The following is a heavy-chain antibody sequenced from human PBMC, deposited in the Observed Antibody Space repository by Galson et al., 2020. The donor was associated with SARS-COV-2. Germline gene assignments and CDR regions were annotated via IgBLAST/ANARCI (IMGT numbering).Heavy chain of an antibody. CDR1: GGSIRNYY. Sequence: SETLSLTCNVSGGSIRNYYCTWIRQPPGTGLERIGYMYDSGSTNYNPSLKRRVTMSLDTSKSQFSLDLTSVTAADTAVYYCARGNCSNGVCGYDAFDLWGQGTMVTVS. CDR3: ARGNCSNGVCGYDAFDL. V-gene: IGHV4-59*01. D-gene: IGHD2-8*01. J-gene: IGHJ3*01. CDR2: MYDSGST.